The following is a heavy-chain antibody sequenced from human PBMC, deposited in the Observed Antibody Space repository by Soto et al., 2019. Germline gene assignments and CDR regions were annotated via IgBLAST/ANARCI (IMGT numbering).Heavy chain of an antibody. Sequence: QVQLVQSGAEVKKPGASVKVSCKASGYTFTGYYIHWVRQAPGQGLEWMGWINPNSGGTKYAQKFQGRVTMTRDTSISTAYVDLSRRDSDDTAVYYCARQLAYCGGDCYTEPIDYWGQGTLVTVSS. CDR3: ARQLAYCGGDCYTEPIDY. CDR1: GYTFTGYY. D-gene: IGHD2-21*02. V-gene: IGHV1-2*02. J-gene: IGHJ4*02. CDR2: INPNSGGT.